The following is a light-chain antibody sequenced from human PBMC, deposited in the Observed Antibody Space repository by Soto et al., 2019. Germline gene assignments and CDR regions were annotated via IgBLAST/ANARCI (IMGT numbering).Light chain of an antibody. Sequence: EIVMTQSPPTLSASPGERVTLSCRASQSVSSNLAWYQQKPGQAPRLLIYRASTRATGFSSRFSGSGSGTEFTLTISSLQSEDFAVYYCQQYNTWPPDFTFGPGTRVDVK. CDR1: QSVSSN. CDR2: RAS. CDR3: QQYNTWPPDFT. V-gene: IGKV3-15*01. J-gene: IGKJ3*01.